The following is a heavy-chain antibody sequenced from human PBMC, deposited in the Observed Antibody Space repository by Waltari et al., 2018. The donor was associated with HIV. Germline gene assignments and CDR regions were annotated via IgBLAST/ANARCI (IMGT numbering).Heavy chain of an antibody. Sequence: QMQLQESGPGLLKPSETLSLTCGVSGGSIGGYFWNWLRQPPGKGLEWMGSITYTGNTNYNPSLKSRVTISVDTSKNQFSLRLTSVTAADTAMFYCARASVTGGTTGLRRSFDLWGQGTLVTVSS. CDR1: GGSIGGYF. D-gene: IGHD2-8*02. J-gene: IGHJ3*01. V-gene: IGHV4-59*01. CDR3: ARASVTGGTTGLRRSFDL. CDR2: ITYTGNT.